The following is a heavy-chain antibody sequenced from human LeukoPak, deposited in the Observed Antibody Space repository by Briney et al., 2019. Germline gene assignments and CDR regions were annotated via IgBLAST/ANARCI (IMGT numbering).Heavy chain of an antibody. Sequence: GGSLRLSCAASGFTFSSYWMHWVRQAPGKGLVWVSRINSDGSSTSYANSVKGRFTISRDNSKNTLYLQMNSLRAEDTAVYYCAKGDTTWELPHDYWGQGTLVTVSS. CDR1: GFTFSSYW. CDR3: AKGDTTWELPHDY. D-gene: IGHD1-26*01. CDR2: INSDGSST. V-gene: IGHV3-74*01. J-gene: IGHJ4*02.